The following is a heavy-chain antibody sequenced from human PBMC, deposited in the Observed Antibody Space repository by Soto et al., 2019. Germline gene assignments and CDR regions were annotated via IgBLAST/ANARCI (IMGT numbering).Heavy chain of an antibody. CDR2: ISSSSSTI. D-gene: IGHD3-16*01. Sequence: EVQLVESGGGLVQPGGSLRLSCAASGFTFSSYSMNWVRQAPGKGLEWVSYISSSSSTIYYADSVKGRFTISRDNAKNSLYLQMNSRRDEDTAVYYCARGIAGVVDYWGQGTLVTVSS. J-gene: IGHJ4*02. CDR1: GFTFSSYS. CDR3: ARGIAGVVDY. V-gene: IGHV3-48*02.